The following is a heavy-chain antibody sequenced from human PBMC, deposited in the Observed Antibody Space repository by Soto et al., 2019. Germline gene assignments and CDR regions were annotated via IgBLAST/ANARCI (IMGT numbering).Heavy chain of an antibody. CDR3: ARRAGTTSKYYYYGMGV. CDR2: IIPIFGTA. V-gene: IGHV1-69*12. CDR1: GGTFSSYA. D-gene: IGHD1-7*01. Sequence: QVQLVQSGAEVKKPGSSVKVSCKASGGTFSSYAISWVRQAPGQGLEWMGGIIPIFGTANYAQKFQGRVTITADESTSTAYMELSSLGSEDTAVYYWARRAGTTSKYYYYGMGVWGQGTTVTVSS. J-gene: IGHJ6*02.